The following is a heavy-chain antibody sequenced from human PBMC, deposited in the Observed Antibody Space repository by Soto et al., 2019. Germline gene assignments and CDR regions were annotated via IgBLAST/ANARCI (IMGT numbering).Heavy chain of an antibody. V-gene: IGHV3-23*05. CDR2: NFSSGRTT. CDR1: GLGFSRDV. D-gene: IGHD2-2*01. Sequence: PAGSLRLSCAPSGLGFSRDVMNWVRQARGKGLKWVASNFSSGRTTYDADSVKGLFNISRANNKNTLYLQLISLIIEATHFYYCAKSQRTSFFAAFDLWGRGTMVAVSS. J-gene: IGHJ3*01. CDR3: AKSQRTSFFAAFDL.